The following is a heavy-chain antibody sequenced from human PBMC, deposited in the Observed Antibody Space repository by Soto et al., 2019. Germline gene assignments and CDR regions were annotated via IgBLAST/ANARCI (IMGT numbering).Heavy chain of an antibody. CDR2: IYYSGST. CDR3: ARASATREVRGPLNWFDP. CDR1: GGSISSYY. J-gene: IGHJ5*02. D-gene: IGHD2-15*01. Sequence: QVQLQESGPGLVKPSETLSLTCTVSGGSISSYYWSWIRQPPGKGLEWIGYIYYSGSTNYNPSLKSRVTISVDTSKNQFSLKLSSVTAADTAVYYCARASATREVRGPLNWFDPWGQGTLVTVSS. V-gene: IGHV4-59*01.